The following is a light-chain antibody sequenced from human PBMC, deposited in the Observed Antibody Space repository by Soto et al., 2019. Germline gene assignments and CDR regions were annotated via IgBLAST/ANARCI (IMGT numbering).Light chain of an antibody. J-gene: IGKJ1*01. Sequence: ESVLTQSPCSRSWSPCEISTLSCRASQSVGTYLAWYQQKPGQAPRLLIFDASKRATGIPARFSGSGSGTDFTLTISSLETEDLAVYYCQHRSNWPSWTFGAGTKVDIK. CDR3: QHRSNWPSWT. V-gene: IGKV3-11*01. CDR2: DAS. CDR1: QSVGTY.